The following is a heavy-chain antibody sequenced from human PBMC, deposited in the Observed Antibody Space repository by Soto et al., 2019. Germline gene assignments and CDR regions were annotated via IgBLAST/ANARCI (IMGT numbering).Heavy chain of an antibody. CDR2: INHSGST. D-gene: IGHD3-3*01. V-gene: IGHV4-34*01. CDR1: VGSFSGYY. CDR3: ARGPRCFTIFGVVMRYSFDY. J-gene: IGHJ4*02. Sequence: SETLSLTCAVYVGSFSGYYWSWIHQPPGKGLEWIGEINHSGSTNYNPSLKSRVTISVDTSKNQFSLKLSSVTAADTAVYYCARGPRCFTIFGVVMRYSFDYWGQGTLVTVSS.